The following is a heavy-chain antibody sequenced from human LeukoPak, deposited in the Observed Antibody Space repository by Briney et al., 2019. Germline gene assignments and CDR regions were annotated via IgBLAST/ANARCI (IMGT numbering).Heavy chain of an antibody. Sequence: SETLSLTCAVYGGSFSGYYWSWIRQPPGKGLEWIGEINHSGSTNYSPSLKSRVTISVDTSKNQFSLKLSSVTAADTAVYYCARGWGLQLWFYWGQGTLVTVSS. V-gene: IGHV4-34*01. CDR1: GGSFSGYY. CDR2: INHSGST. J-gene: IGHJ4*02. D-gene: IGHD5-18*01. CDR3: ARGWGLQLWFY.